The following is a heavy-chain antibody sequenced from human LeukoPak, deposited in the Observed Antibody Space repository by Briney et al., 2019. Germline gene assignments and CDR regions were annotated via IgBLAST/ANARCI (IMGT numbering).Heavy chain of an antibody. V-gene: IGHV3-7*01. D-gene: IGHD3-3*01. CDR1: GFTLNTYW. CDR2: INKDGSEK. CDR3: VRYEMDV. J-gene: IGHJ6*02. Sequence: PGGSLRLSCAASGFTLNTYWMIWVRQAPGKGLEWVANINKDGSEKYCVESVKGRFTISRDNAKNSLYLQMNSLRAEDTAVYYCVRYEMDVWGQGTTVTVSS.